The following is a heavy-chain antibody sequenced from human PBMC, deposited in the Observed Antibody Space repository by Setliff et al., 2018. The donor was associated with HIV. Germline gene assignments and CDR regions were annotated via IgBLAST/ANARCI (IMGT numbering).Heavy chain of an antibody. CDR3: ARTLSTMVKTDGYYDYYYMDV. CDR2: IYHTGST. CDR1: GNSISSGYY. Sequence: LSLTCVVSGNSISSGYYWGWVRQPPGKGLEWIGSIYHTGSTYYNPSLKGRVTISVDTSKNQFSLNLNSVTAADTAVYYCARTLSTMVKTDGYYDYYYMDVWGKGTTVTVSS. V-gene: IGHV4-38-2*01. J-gene: IGHJ6*03. D-gene: IGHD3-10*01.